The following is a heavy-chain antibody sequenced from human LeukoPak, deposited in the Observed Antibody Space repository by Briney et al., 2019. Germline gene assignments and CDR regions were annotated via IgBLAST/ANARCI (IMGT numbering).Heavy chain of an antibody. J-gene: IGHJ6*03. CDR2: ISSSSSTI. V-gene: IGHV3-48*01. CDR3: ARDVSYCSSTSCYSNYYYYYMDV. Sequence: GGSLRLSCAASGFTFSSYSMNWVRQAPGKGLEWVSYISSSSSTIYYADSVKGRFTISRDNAKNSLYLQMNSLRVEDTAVYYCARDVSYCSSTSCYSNYYYYYMDVWGKGTTVTVSS. CDR1: GFTFSSYS. D-gene: IGHD2-2*01.